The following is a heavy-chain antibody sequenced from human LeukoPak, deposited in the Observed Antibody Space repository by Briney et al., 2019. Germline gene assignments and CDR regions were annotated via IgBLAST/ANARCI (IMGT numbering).Heavy chain of an antibody. Sequence: ASAKVSCKASGGTFSSYAISWVRQAPGQGLEWMGGIIPIFGTANYAQKFQGRVTITTDESTSTAYMELSSLRSEDTAVYYCARYDSSGDDAFDIWGQGTMVTVSS. V-gene: IGHV1-69*05. D-gene: IGHD3-22*01. CDR2: IIPIFGTA. CDR3: ARYDSSGDDAFDI. CDR1: GGTFSSYA. J-gene: IGHJ3*02.